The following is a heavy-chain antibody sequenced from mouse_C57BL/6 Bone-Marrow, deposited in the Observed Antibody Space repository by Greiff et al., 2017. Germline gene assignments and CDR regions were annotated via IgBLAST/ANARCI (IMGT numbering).Heavy chain of an antibody. V-gene: IGHV1-74*01. J-gene: IGHJ4*01. CDR1: GYTFTSYW. D-gene: IGHD1-1*01. CDR2: IHPSDSDT. CDR3: AMDYYGSSPYAMDY. Sequence: VQLQQPGAELVKPGASVKVSCKASGYTFTSYWMHWVKQRPGQGLEWIGRIHPSDSDTNYNQKFKGKATLTVDKSSSTAYMQLSSLTSEDSAVYYCAMDYYGSSPYAMDYWGQGTSVTVSS.